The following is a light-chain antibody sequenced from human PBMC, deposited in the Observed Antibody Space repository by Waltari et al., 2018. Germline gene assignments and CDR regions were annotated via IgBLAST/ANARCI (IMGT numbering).Light chain of an antibody. CDR2: DAS. Sequence: EIVLTQSPATLSLSPGDRATLSCRASQSVGSYLAWYQQKPGQSPGLLIFDASNRATGIPARFSGSGSGTDFTLTISSLEPEDFAVYYCQHRSNWPTLTFGGGTKVEIK. V-gene: IGKV3-11*01. CDR3: QHRSNWPTLT. CDR1: QSVGSY. J-gene: IGKJ4*01.